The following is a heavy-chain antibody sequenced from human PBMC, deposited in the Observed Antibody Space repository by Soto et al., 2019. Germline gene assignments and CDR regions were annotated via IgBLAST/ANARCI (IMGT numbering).Heavy chain of an antibody. D-gene: IGHD6-13*01. CDR2: INYSGST. Sequence: QMQLQQWGAGLLKPSETLSLTCGVYGGSFSGHYWSWIRQPPGKGLEWIGEINYSGSTSYNPSLKSRVIISVDTSRNHVSLKLSSVTAADTAVYYCAEFGAAAGNHYSYGMDVWGHGTTVSVSS. CDR1: GGSFSGHY. CDR3: AEFGAAAGNHYSYGMDV. J-gene: IGHJ6*02. V-gene: IGHV4-34*01.